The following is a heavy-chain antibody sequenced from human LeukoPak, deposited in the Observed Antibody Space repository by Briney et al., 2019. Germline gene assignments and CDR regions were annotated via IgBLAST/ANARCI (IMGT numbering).Heavy chain of an antibody. CDR3: ARSRWLQLDGFDF. CDR1: GYTLTELS. CDR2: FDPEDGET. J-gene: IGHJ3*01. Sequence: ASVKVSCKVSGYTLTELSMHWVRQAPGKGLEWMGSFDPEDGETIYAQKFQGRVTMTRDTSISTAYMELSRLRSDDTAVYYCARSRWLQLDGFDFWGQGTMVTVSS. D-gene: IGHD5-24*01. V-gene: IGHV1-24*01.